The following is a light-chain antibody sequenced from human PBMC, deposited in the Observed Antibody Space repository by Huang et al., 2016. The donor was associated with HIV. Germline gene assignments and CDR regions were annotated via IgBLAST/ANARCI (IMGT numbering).Light chain of an antibody. CDR2: AAS. CDR3: QQYYGTPYT. Sequence: DIQVTQSPSSLSASVGDRVTVTCRTSRGISDSLVWYQPKPGRAPKLLVYAASRLESGVPSRFSGSGAGADFTLAINNLQPEDFATYYCQQYYGTPYTFGQGTKVEIK. V-gene: IGKV1-NL1*01. CDR1: RGISDS. J-gene: IGKJ2*01.